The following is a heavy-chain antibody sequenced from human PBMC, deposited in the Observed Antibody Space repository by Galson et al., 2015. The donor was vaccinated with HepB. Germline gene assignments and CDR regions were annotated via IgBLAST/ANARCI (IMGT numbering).Heavy chain of an antibody. D-gene: IGHD3-10*01. Sequence: TLSLTCAVSSGSLSGYYWSWIRQPPGEGLEWIGEVYHSGSTNYNPSLKSRVTISVDTSKNQFSLKLSSVTVADTAVYYCARGRGGSGNSARLGYWGQGTLVTVSS. J-gene: IGHJ4*02. CDR3: ARGRGGSGNSARLGY. CDR2: VYHSGST. CDR1: SGSLSGYY. V-gene: IGHV4-34*01.